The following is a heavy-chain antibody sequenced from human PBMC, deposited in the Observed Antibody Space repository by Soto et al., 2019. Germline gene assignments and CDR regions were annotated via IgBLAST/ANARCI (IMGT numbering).Heavy chain of an antibody. CDR3: ARAEYSEWFCPW. V-gene: IGHV1-8*01. J-gene: IGHJ4*02. Sequence: GASVKVSCKASGYTFTSYDINWVRQATGQGLEWMGWMNPNSGNTGYAQKFQGRVTMTRNTPISTAYMELSSLRSEDTAVYYCARAEYSEWFCPWWGQGTLVTVSS. CDR2: MNPNSGNT. D-gene: IGHD3-3*01. CDR1: GYTFTSYD.